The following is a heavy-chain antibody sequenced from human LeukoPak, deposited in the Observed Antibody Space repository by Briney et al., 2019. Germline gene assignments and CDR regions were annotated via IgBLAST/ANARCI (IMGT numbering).Heavy chain of an antibody. Sequence: GGSLRLSCAAPGFTFSSYWMNWVRQAPGKGLEWVANIKQDGSEKYYVDSVKGQFTISRNNAKNSLYLQMNSLRAEATAVYDCERERYDAFDIWGQGTMVTVSS. J-gene: IGHJ3*02. CDR1: GFTFSSYW. V-gene: IGHV3-7*04. D-gene: IGHD4-17*01. CDR3: ERERYDAFDI. CDR2: IKQDGSEK.